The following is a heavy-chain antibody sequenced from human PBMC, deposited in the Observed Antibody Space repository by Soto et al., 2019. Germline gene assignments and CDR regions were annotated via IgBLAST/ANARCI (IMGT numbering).Heavy chain of an antibody. D-gene: IGHD5-12*01. CDR1: GVTISSGGYS. V-gene: IGHV4-30-2*01. CDR2: IYHSGST. CDR3: ARGSYSGYDFAFDI. J-gene: IGHJ3*02. Sequence: TLSLTCAVSGVTISSGGYSWTWIPPPRGKGLEWIGYIYHSGSTYYNPALKSRVTISVDRSKNQFSLKLTSVTAADTAVYYCARGSYSGYDFAFDIWGQGTMVTVS.